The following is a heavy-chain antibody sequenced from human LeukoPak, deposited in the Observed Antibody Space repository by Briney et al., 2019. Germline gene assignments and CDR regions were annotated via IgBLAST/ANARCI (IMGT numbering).Heavy chain of an antibody. Sequence: PGGSLRLSCAVSGFTFSSYGMSWVRQAPGKGLEWVSAISGSGGSTYYADSVKGRFTISRDNSKNTLYLQMNSLRAEDTAVYYCAKSRIAAAGKYYFDYWGQGTLVTVSS. CDR2: ISGSGGST. V-gene: IGHV3-23*01. D-gene: IGHD6-13*01. CDR3: AKSRIAAAGKYYFDY. CDR1: GFTFSSYG. J-gene: IGHJ4*02.